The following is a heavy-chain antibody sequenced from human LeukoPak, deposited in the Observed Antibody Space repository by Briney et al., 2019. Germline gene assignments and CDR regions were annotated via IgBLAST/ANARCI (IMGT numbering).Heavy chain of an antibody. CDR1: GFTVSSNY. CDR3: ARAYDYGDPFDY. V-gene: IGHV3-66*01. Sequence: PGGSLRLSCAASGFTVSSNYMSWVRQGPGKGLECVSVISNDGDTYYADSVKGRFTISRDTSKNTVSLQMNSLRAEDTAVYYCARAYDYGDPFDYRGQRSLLTVPS. CDR2: ISNDGDT. J-gene: IGHJ4*02. D-gene: IGHD4-17*01.